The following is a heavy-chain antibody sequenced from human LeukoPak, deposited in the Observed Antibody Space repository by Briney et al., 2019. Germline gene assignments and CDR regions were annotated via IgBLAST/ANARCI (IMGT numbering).Heavy chain of an antibody. V-gene: IGHV1-69*05. D-gene: IGHD6-6*01. CDR3: ARDSDSSSSDNYYYYYMDV. CDR1: GGTFGSYA. CDR2: IIPIFGTA. Sequence: SVKVSCKASGGTFGSYAISWVRQAPGQGLEWMGGIIPIFGTANYAQKFQGRVTITTDESTSTAYMELSSLRSEDTAVYCCARDSDSSSSDNYYYYYMDVWGKGTTVTVSS. J-gene: IGHJ6*03.